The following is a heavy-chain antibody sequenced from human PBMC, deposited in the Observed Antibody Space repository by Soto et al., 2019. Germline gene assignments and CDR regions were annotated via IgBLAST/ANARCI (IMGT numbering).Heavy chain of an antibody. CDR1: GGSISSYY. Sequence: PSETLSLTCTVSGGSISSYYWSWIRQPPGKGLEWIGYIYYSGSTNYNPSLKSRVTISVDTSKNQFSLKLSSVTAADTAVYYCARGYDFWSGYPTMFDYWGQGTLVTVSS. D-gene: IGHD3-3*01. CDR2: IYYSGST. CDR3: ARGYDFWSGYPTMFDY. V-gene: IGHV4-59*01. J-gene: IGHJ4*02.